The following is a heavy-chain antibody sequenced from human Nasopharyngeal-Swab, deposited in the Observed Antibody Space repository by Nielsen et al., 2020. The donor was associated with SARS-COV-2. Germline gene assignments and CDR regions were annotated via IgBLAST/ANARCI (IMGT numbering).Heavy chain of an antibody. CDR1: GFTFSTYW. V-gene: IGHV3-74*01. CDR3: VREPQWLTYGSKFDAWFFDL. D-gene: IGHD6-19*01. CDR2: INSEGSET. J-gene: IGHJ2*01. Sequence: GESLKISCAASGFTFSTYWMHWVRQAPGGGLIWVSHINSEGSETRYADSVKGRFTISRDNVRNRLYLQLNSLRANDTATYFCVREPQWLTYGSKFDAWFFDLWGRGTRVLVSS.